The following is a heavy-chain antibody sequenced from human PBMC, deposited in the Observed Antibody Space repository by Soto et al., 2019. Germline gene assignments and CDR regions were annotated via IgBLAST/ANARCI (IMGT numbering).Heavy chain of an antibody. J-gene: IGHJ4*02. Sequence: GGSLRLSCEASGFTFTDYHMSWIRQAPGKGLEWVALISETGSHTAYAESVKGRFTISRDNARQSVFLQMNSLRSDDTAVYFRARSLRATSPLPFWGPGTQVTV. CDR2: ISETGSHT. V-gene: IGHV3-11*06. CDR1: GFTFTDYH. CDR3: ARSLRATSPLPF.